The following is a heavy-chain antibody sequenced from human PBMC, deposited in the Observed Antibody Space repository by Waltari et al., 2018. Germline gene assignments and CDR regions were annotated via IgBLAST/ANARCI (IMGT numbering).Heavy chain of an antibody. CDR3: AAGLFGVFVQSFDP. D-gene: IGHD3-3*01. J-gene: IGHJ5*02. Sequence: QMQLVQSGPEVKKPGTSGKVACKASGFTFTPSSMHWVRQARGQRLEWIGWIVVGSGNTKYAEKFQERVTFTRDMSTSTAYMELSSLTSEDTAVYYCAAGLFGVFVQSFDPWGQGTLVTVSS. CDR2: IVVGSGNT. V-gene: IGHV1-58*02. CDR1: GFTFTPSS.